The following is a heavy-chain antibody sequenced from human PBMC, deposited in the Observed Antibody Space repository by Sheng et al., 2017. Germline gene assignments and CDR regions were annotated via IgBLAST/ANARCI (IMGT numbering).Heavy chain of an antibody. Sequence: QLQLQESGPGLVKPSETLSLTCTVSGGSITTSNYYWGWIRQPPGKGLEWIGSIYYSGSTYYNPSLKSRLTFSVDTSKNQFSRKLNSVTAADTAVYYCARVEWSYYDGSGYYLGWFDPWGQGTLVTVSS. J-gene: IGHJ5*02. V-gene: IGHV4-39*07. CDR2: IYYSGST. D-gene: IGHD3-22*01. CDR3: ARVEWSYYDGSGYYLGWFDP. CDR1: GGSITTSNYY.